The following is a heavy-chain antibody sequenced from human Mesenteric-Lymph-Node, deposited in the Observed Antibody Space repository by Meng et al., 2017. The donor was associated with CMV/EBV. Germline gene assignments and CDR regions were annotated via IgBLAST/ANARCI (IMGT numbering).Heavy chain of an antibody. CDR3: AKVGVGNYYASGSYVTWFDP. V-gene: IGHV3-23*03. Sequence: GGSLRLSCAASGFTFSSYSMNWVRQAPGKGLEWVSVIYSADSTTYYADSVRGRFTISRDNSKNTVYLQMNSLRAEDTAVYYCAKVGVGNYYASGSYVTWFDPWGQGTLVTVSS. CDR1: GFTFSSYS. J-gene: IGHJ5*02. D-gene: IGHD3-10*01. CDR2: IYSADSTT.